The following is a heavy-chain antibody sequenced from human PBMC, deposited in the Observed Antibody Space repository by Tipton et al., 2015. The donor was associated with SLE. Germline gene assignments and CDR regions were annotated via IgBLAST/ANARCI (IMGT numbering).Heavy chain of an antibody. CDR1: GLSISSGYY. V-gene: IGHV4-38-2*02. Sequence: TLSLTCTVSGLSISSGYYWGWIRQPPGKGLEWIGNIYHTGSTYYNPSLKSRVTISVDTSKNRFSLKLRSVTAADSAVYFCAKGIPWDYWGQGALVTFSS. D-gene: IGHD2-2*02. J-gene: IGHJ4*02. CDR3: AKGIPWDY. CDR2: IYHTGST.